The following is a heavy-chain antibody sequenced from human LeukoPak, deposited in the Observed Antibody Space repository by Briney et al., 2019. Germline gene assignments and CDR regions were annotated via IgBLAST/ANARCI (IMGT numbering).Heavy chain of an antibody. CDR2: IYSGGTT. D-gene: IGHD5-18*01. CDR3: ASGYSYGRLFDY. V-gene: IGHV3-53*01. Sequence: GGSLRLXCAASGFTVSSNYMSWVRQAPGKELEWVSVIYSGGTTDYADSVKGRFTISRDNSKNTLYLQMNSLRAEDTAVYYCASGYSYGRLFDYWGQGTLVTVSS. CDR1: GFTVSSNY. J-gene: IGHJ4*02.